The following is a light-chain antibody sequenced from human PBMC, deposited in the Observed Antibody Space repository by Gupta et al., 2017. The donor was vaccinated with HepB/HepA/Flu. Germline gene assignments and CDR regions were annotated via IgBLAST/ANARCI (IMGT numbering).Light chain of an antibody. CDR3: ATWDDSLSGQKI. Sequence: QSMLTQPPSASGTPGPRVTISCSGSNSNIGNNYVSWYQQIPGTAPKLLIYRDNQRPSGVPDRFSGSKSGTSASLAISGLRSDDEADYDCATWDDSLSGQKIFGGGTKLTVL. J-gene: IGLJ2*01. V-gene: IGLV1-47*01. CDR1: NSNIGNNY. CDR2: RDN.